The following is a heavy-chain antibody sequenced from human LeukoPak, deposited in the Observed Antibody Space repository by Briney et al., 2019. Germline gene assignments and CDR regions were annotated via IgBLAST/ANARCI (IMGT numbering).Heavy chain of an antibody. V-gene: IGHV1-69*04. D-gene: IGHD2-15*01. Sequence: ASVKVSCKASGGTFSSYAISWVRQAPGQGLEWMGRIIPILGIANYAQKFQGRVTITADKSTSTAYMELSSLRSEDTAVYYCAREGDSPDFDYWGQGTLVTVSS. CDR1: GGTFSSYA. CDR3: AREGDSPDFDY. CDR2: IIPILGIA. J-gene: IGHJ4*02.